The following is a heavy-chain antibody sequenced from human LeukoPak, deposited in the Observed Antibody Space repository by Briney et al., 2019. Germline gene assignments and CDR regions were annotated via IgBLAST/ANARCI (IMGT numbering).Heavy chain of an antibody. V-gene: IGHV3-23*01. J-gene: IGHJ4*02. CDR3: AKQRWPNQVYGDSGD. CDR2: ISSGGGSAT. D-gene: IGHD4-17*01. CDR1: GFTFSSYA. Sequence: QAGGSLRLSCAASGFTFSSYAMTWVRQAPGEGLEWLSIISSGGGSATYYADSVKGRFTISRDNSRSTLYLQMNSLRVEDTAVYYCAKQRWPNQVYGDSGDWGQGTLVTVSS.